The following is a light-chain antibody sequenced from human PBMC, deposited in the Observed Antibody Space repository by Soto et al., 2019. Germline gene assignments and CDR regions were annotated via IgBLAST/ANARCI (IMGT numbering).Light chain of an antibody. CDR2: AAS. CDR3: QQYHSSWT. Sequence: DIQMTQSPSSMSASVGDRVTITCRASQSISAYLNWYQQKPGKAPKLLIYAASSLQSGVPSRFSGSGSGTDFTLTISSLQPEDFATYYCQQYHSSWTFGQGTKVEFK. V-gene: IGKV1-39*01. J-gene: IGKJ1*01. CDR1: QSISAY.